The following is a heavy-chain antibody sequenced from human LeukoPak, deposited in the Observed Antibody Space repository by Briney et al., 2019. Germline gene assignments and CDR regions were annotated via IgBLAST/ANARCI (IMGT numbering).Heavy chain of an antibody. CDR2: IYHSGSP. CDR3: ARGPRRPNWFDP. J-gene: IGHJ5*02. Sequence: SETLSLTCAVSGGSISSNNWWGWVRQPPGKGLEWIGEIYHSGSPNYNPSLKSRVTISVDTSKNQFSLKLSSVTAADTAVYYCARGPRRPNWFDPWGQGTLVTVSS. CDR1: GGSISSNNW. V-gene: IGHV4-4*02.